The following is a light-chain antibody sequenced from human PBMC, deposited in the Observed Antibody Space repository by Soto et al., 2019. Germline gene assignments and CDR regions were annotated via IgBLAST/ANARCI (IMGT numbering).Light chain of an antibody. J-gene: IGLJ2*01. CDR2: ISN. CDR3: AAWDNSLNGPV. V-gene: IGLV1-44*01. CDR1: SSNIGSNT. Sequence: QSVLTQPPSASGTPGQRVTIPCSGGSSNIGSNTVSWYQQLPGAAPKLLIYISNERPSGVPDRFSGSKSGTSASLAISGLHSEDEAEYYCAAWDNSLNGPVFGGGTKVTGL.